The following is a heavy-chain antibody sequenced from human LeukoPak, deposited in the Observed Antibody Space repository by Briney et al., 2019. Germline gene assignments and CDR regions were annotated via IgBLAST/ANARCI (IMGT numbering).Heavy chain of an antibody. CDR2: IYNSGNT. CDR3: ARLSSQWLSLAYFDF. J-gene: IGHJ4*02. Sequence: SETLSLTCTVSGGSISRSSYYWGWIRQPPGKGLEWIGSIYNSGNTHYNPSLRSRVTILVDTTKNQFSLTVRSATAADTAMYYCARLSSQWLSLAYFDFWGQGALATVSS. CDR1: GGSISRSSYY. V-gene: IGHV4-39*01. D-gene: IGHD6-19*01.